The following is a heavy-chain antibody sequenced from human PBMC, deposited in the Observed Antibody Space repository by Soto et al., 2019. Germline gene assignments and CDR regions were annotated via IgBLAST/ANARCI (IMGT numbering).Heavy chain of an antibody. Sequence: GGSLRLSCAASGFTFSSYAMSWVRQAPGKGLEWVSAISGSGGSTYYADSVKGRFTISRDSSKNTLYLQMNSLRAEDTAVYYCAGPGYYYYYGMDVWGQGTTVTVSS. CDR1: GFTFSSYA. J-gene: IGHJ6*02. CDR2: ISGSGGST. CDR3: AGPGYYYYYGMDV. V-gene: IGHV3-23*01.